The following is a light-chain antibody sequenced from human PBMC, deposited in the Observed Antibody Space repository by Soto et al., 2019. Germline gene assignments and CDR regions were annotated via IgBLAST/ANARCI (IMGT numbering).Light chain of an antibody. CDR3: HQYNNWPPIT. Sequence: DIVMTQSPSTLSVSVGERVTLSCRASQSVTTNMAWYQQKPGQAPRLLIYGASTRATGIPARFSGSGCGTDFTLTISSLQSEDFALYYCHQYNNWPPITFGQGTRLEIK. CDR1: QSVTTN. CDR2: GAS. J-gene: IGKJ5*01. V-gene: IGKV3-15*01.